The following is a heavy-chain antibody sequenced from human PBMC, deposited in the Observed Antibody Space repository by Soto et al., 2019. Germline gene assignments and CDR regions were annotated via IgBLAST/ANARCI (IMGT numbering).Heavy chain of an antibody. CDR3: ASGCVYYAGGTYPNYSVS. J-gene: IGHJ4*02. V-gene: IGHV4-4*02. Sequence: SETLSLTCTVSGGSISSNNWWTWVRQPPGKGLEWVWVIYHSGSTNYNPSLKSRVTISVEKSKNQFSLNLSSVTAAETAVYYRASGCVYYAGGTYPNYSVSWGRGTPVT. CDR2: IYHSGST. CDR1: GGSISSNNW. D-gene: IGHD3-10*02.